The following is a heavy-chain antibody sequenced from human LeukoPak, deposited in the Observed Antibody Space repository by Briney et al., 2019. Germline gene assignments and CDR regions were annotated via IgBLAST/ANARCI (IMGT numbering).Heavy chain of an antibody. V-gene: IGHV4-59*11. CDR3: ARARSSITIFGVVIPYYMDV. J-gene: IGHJ6*03. Sequence: SETLSLTCTVSGGSISSHYWGWIRKPPGKGLEWIGYIYYSGSTNYNPSLKSRVTISVDTSKSQFSLKLSSVTAADTAVYYCARARSSITIFGVVIPYYMDVWGKGTTVTVSS. CDR1: GGSISSHY. CDR2: IYYSGST. D-gene: IGHD3-3*01.